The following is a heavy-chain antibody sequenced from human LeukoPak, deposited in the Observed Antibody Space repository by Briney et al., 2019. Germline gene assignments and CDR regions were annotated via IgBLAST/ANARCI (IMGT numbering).Heavy chain of an antibody. J-gene: IGHJ4*02. CDR2: ISGSGGST. D-gene: IGHD3-22*01. CDR1: GFTFSSFA. V-gene: IGHV3-23*01. Sequence: GGSLRLSCAASGFTFSSFAMSWVRQAPGKGLEWVSAISGSGGSTYYADSVKGRFTISRDNSKNTLYLQMNSLRAEDTTVYYCAKDWSYYGSSGYYFFDYWGQGTLVTVSS. CDR3: AKDWSYYGSSGYYFFDY.